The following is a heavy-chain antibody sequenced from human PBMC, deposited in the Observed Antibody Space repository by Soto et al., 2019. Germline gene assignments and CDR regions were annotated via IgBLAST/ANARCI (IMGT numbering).Heavy chain of an antibody. J-gene: IGHJ5*02. CDR1: GYTFTGYY. CDR3: ARGDIVLMVYAPTRINWFDP. D-gene: IGHD2-8*01. V-gene: IGHV1-2*04. CDR2: INPNSGGT. Sequence: ASVKVSCKASGYTFTGYYMHWVRQAPGQGLEWMGWINPNSGGTNYAQKFQGWVTMTRDTSISTAYMELSRLRSDDTAVYYCARGDIVLMVYAPTRINWFDPWGQGTLVTVSS.